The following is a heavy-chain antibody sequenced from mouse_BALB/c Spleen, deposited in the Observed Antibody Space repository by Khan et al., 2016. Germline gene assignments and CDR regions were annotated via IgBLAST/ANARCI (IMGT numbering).Heavy chain of an antibody. V-gene: IGHV9-1*02. CDR2: INTYTGES. CDR3: ARYGNCEIFAC. CDR1: GYTFTNYG. D-gene: IGHD2-1*01. J-gene: IGHJ3*01. Sequence: QFQLVQSGPALKKPGETVKISCKASGYTFTNYGMHRVKQAPGQGLKWMGWINTYTGESTYVEDFKGRFAFALEASASAAYMQINNHTKNDMATDVCARYGNCEIFACWPPGAVVAVAA.